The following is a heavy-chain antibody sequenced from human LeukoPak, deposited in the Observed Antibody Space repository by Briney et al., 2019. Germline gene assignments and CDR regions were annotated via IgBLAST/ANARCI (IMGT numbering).Heavy chain of an antibody. CDR1: GGSFSGYY. CDR2: INHSGST. V-gene: IGHV4-34*01. J-gene: IGHJ5*02. D-gene: IGHD5-18*01. CDR3: ATHSYGYFYNWFDP. Sequence: SETLSLTCAVYGGSFSGYYWSWIRQPPGKGLEWIGEINHSGSTNYNPSLKSRVTISVDTSKNQFSLKLSSVTAADTAVYYCATHSYGYFYNWFDPWGQGTLVTVSS.